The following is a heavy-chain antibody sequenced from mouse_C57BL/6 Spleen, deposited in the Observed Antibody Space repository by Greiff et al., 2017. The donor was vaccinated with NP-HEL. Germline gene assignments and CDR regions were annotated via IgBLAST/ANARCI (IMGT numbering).Heavy chain of an antibody. J-gene: IGHJ2*01. D-gene: IGHD1-1*01. CDR2: IHPNSGST. CDR3: ARGGYGSSFGGFYFDY. V-gene: IGHV1-64*01. CDR1: GYTFTSYW. Sequence: VQLQQPGAELVKPGASVKLSCKASGYTFTSYWMHWVKQRPGQGLEWIGMIHPNSGSTNYNEKFKSKATLTVDKSSSTAYMQLSSLTSEDSAVYYCARGGYGSSFGGFYFDYWGQGTTLTVSS.